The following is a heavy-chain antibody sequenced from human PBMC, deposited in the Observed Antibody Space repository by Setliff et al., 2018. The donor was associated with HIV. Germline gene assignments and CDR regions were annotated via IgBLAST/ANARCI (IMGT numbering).Heavy chain of an antibody. Sequence: ASVKVSCKPSGYSFTNHYMHWVRQAPGQGLEWMGWINPKSDGTNYAQKFQGWITVTRDTSISTAYMELSSLRSEDTAVYYWAKDTPGPAINSGRIKNWFDPWGEGTLVTVSS. CDR2: INPKSDGT. CDR3: AKDTPGPAINSGRIKNWFDP. V-gene: IGHV1-2*04. CDR1: GYSFTNHY. J-gene: IGHJ5*02. D-gene: IGHD6-19*01.